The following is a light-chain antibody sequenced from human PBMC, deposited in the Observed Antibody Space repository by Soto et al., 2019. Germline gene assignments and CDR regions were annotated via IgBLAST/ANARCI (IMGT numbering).Light chain of an antibody. J-gene: IGKJ1*01. Sequence: EIVMTQSPATLSVSPGERVTLSCRASQSVISNVAWYQQKPGQAPRLLIYGASNRATGIPARFSGSGSGTEFTLTISSLQSEDFAVYNCQQKNIWPPWTFGKGPKWKSN. V-gene: IGKV3-15*01. CDR1: QSVISN. CDR2: GAS. CDR3: QQKNIWPPWT.